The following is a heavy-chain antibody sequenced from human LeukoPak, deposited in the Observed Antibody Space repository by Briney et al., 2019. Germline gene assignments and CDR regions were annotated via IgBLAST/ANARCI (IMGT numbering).Heavy chain of an antibody. CDR2: ISGSGGST. V-gene: IGHV3-23*01. CDR1: GFTFSSYA. J-gene: IGHJ3*02. Sequence: GGSLRLSCAASGFTFSSYAMSWVRQAPEKGLEWVSAISGSGGSTYYADSVKGRFTISRDNAKNSLYLQMNSLRAEDTAVYFCARGNSTGRGAFDIWGQGTMVTVSS. D-gene: IGHD6-19*01. CDR3: ARGNSTGRGAFDI.